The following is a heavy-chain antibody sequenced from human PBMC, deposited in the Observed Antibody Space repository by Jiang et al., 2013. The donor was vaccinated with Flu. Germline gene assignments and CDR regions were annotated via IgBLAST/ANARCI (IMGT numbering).Heavy chain of an antibody. V-gene: IGHV6-1*01. D-gene: IGHD3-10*01. CDR3: ARDKYYGSGSYLAFDI. CDR2: TYYRSKWYN. CDR1: SSNSAA. Sequence: SSNSAAWNWIRQSPSRGLEWLGRTYYRSKWYNDYAVSVKSRITINPDTSKNQFSLQLNSVTPEDTAVYYCARDKYYGSGSYLAFDIWGQGTMVTVSS. J-gene: IGHJ3*02.